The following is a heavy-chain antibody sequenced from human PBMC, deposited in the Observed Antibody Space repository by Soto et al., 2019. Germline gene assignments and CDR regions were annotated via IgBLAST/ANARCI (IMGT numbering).Heavy chain of an antibody. Sequence: EVQLVESGGGLVRPGGSLRLSCAASGFTFSAYSINWVRQAPGKGLDWVSSISSTSSVIFYAESVRGRFTISRDNAKNSLYLQMNGLRAEDTAVYYCVRGGSGATSADLFDAWGQGTLVTVSS. J-gene: IGHJ3*01. V-gene: IGHV3-21*01. D-gene: IGHD3-10*01. CDR3: VRGGSGATSADLFDA. CDR2: ISSTSSVI. CDR1: GFTFSAYS.